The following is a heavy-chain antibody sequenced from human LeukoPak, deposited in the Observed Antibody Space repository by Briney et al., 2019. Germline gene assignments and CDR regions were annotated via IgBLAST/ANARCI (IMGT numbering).Heavy chain of an antibody. V-gene: IGHV1-18*01. CDR1: GYTFTSYG. CDR3: ARLGYYDFWSGYYQAGVFDP. CDR2: INAYNGNT. Sequence: ASGKLSCKASGYTFTSYGIRWVRQAPGQGLEWMGWINAYNGNTNYAQKLQGRVTMTTDTSTSTAYRELRSLRSDDTAVYYCARLGYYDFWSGYYQAGVFDPWGQGTLVTVSS. J-gene: IGHJ5*02. D-gene: IGHD3-3*01.